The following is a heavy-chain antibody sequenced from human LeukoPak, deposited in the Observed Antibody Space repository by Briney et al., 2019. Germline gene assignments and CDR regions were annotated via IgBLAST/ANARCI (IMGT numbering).Heavy chain of an antibody. D-gene: IGHD4-23*01. CDR3: ARPLHDYGGQLPDY. J-gene: IGHJ4*02. CDR1: CVSISSISYE. CDR2: IDYTGPA. Sequence: SETLSLTCTVSCVSISSISYEWVGIRHPPGQGLEGIGSIDYTGPAYNNPFLKSRFTISATRSKKQFSLKLSSVTAADTAVYYCARPLHDYGGQLPDYWGQGTLVTVSS. V-gene: IGHV4-39*01.